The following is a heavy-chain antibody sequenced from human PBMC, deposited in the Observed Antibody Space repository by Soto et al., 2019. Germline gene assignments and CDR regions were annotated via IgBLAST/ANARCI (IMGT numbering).Heavy chain of an antibody. J-gene: IGHJ4*02. CDR1: GGSISSYF. D-gene: IGHD4-17*01. CDR2: IYYSGST. Sequence: SETLSLTCTVSGGSISSYFWSWIRQPPGKGLEWIAYIYYSGSTNYNPSLKSRVTISVDTSKNQFSLKLTSVTAADTAVYYCARGRTTFDYWGQGTLVTVSS. CDR3: ARGRTTFDY. V-gene: IGHV4-59*08.